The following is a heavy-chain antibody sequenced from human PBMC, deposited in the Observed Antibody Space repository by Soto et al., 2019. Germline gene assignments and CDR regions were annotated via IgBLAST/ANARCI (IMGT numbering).Heavy chain of an antibody. D-gene: IGHD5-12*01. CDR1: GFTFSSYA. Sequence: GGSLRLSCAASGFTFSSYAMSWVRQAPGKGLEWVSAISGSGGSTYYADSVKGRFTISRDNSKNTLYLQMNSLRAEDTAVYYCAKGISNIVATIDWSYFDYWGQGTLVTVSS. J-gene: IGHJ4*02. CDR3: AKGISNIVATIDWSYFDY. CDR2: ISGSGGST. V-gene: IGHV3-23*01.